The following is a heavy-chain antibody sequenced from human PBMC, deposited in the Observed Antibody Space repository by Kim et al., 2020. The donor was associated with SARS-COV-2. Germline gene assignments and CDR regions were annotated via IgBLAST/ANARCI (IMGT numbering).Heavy chain of an antibody. J-gene: IGHJ4*02. V-gene: IGHV1-24*01. CDR1: GYTLTELS. CDR2: FDPEDGET. CDR3: ATVWEYSGYDNTQGGYYFDY. Sequence: ASVKVSCKVSGYTLTELSMHWVRQAPGKGLEWMGGFDPEDGETIYAQKFQGRVTMTEDTSTDTAYMELSSLRSEDTAVYYCATVWEYSGYDNTQGGYYFDYWGQGTLVTVSS. D-gene: IGHD5-12*01.